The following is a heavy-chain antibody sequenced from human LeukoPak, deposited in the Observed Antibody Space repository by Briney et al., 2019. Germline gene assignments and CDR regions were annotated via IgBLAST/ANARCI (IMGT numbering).Heavy chain of an antibody. CDR3: ARLSVSSGWDLDY. CDR1: GYSISSGYY. V-gene: IGHV4-38-2*01. CDR2: FHHDGST. J-gene: IGHJ4*02. Sequence: SETLSLTCGVSGYSISSGYYWGWVRQPPGKGLEWIGNFHHDGSTHYNPSLKSRVTISGDTSRNQLSLKLSSVTAADTAVYYCARLSVSSGWDLDYWGQGTLVTVSS. D-gene: IGHD6-19*01.